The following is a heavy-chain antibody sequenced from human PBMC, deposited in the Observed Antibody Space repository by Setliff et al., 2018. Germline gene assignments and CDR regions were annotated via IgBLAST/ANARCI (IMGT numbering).Heavy chain of an antibody. D-gene: IGHD6-13*01. Sequence: ASVKVSCKASGYTFTSYDINWMRQASGQGLEWMGWMNPNSGNTGSTQKFQGRVTMTRNTSTSTAYMELSRLTSEDTAVYYCATGPVLIEGSSWFILDYWGQGTLVTVSS. CDR1: GYTFTSYD. J-gene: IGHJ4*02. V-gene: IGHV1-8*02. CDR3: ATGPVLIEGSSWFILDY. CDR2: MNPNSGNT.